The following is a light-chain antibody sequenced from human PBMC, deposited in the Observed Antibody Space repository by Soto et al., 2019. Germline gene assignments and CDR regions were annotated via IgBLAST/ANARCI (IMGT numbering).Light chain of an antibody. J-gene: IGLJ3*02. CDR1: SGHSSYA. V-gene: IGLV4-69*01. CDR3: QTWGTGLLV. Sequence: QPVLTQSPSASASLGASVKLTCTLSSGHSSYAIAWHQQQPEKGPRYLMKLNSDGSHSKGDGIPDRFSGSSSGAERYLTISSLQSEDEADYYCQTWGTGLLVFGGATKLTVL. CDR2: LNSDGSH.